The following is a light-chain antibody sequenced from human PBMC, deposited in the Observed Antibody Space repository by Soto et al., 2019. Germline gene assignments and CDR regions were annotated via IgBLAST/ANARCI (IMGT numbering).Light chain of an antibody. CDR1: QSLLYSNGYNY. J-gene: IGKJ3*01. V-gene: IGKV2-28*01. CDR3: MQPLQTPFN. CDR2: LGS. Sequence: DIVMTQSPLSLPVTPGEPASISCRSSQSLLYSNGYNYLDWYLQRPGQSPQLLIYLGSNRASGVPDRFSGSGSGTDFTLKISRVEAEDVGVYFCMQPLQTPFNCGPGTKGDI.